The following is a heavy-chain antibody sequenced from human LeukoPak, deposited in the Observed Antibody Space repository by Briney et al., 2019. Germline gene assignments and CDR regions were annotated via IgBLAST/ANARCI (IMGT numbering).Heavy chain of an antibody. CDR1: GYTFTTYP. D-gene: IGHD3-10*01. V-gene: IGHV1-18*01. Sequence: ASVKVSCKAAGYTFTTYPITWVRQAPGQGLEWMGWINPDNGNTIYAQKVQGRLTMTTATSTTTAYMELRSLRSDDTAVYYCARVRTYSYGSGSYYWDYYFDYWGLGTLVTVSS. J-gene: IGHJ4*02. CDR3: ARVRTYSYGSGSYYWDYYFDY. CDR2: INPDNGNT.